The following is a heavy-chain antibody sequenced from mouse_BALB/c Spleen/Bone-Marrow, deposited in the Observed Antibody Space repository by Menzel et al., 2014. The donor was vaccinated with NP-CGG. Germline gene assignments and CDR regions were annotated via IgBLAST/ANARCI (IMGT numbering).Heavy chain of an antibody. D-gene: IGHD2-2*01. CDR2: IYLGDNYT. CDR1: VYTFTNYS. CDR3: TRGGYGYTWFAY. V-gene: IGHV1-63*02. J-gene: IGHJ3*01. Sequence: HVHVKQSRAELVRPGTSVKMFCKAAVYTFTNYSIGWVKQRPGHGLDSIGDIYLGDNYTSYNEMFKGMATLTADTSSSTAYMKLSSLTSEDSAIYYCTRGGYGYTWFAYWGRGTLVTSSA.